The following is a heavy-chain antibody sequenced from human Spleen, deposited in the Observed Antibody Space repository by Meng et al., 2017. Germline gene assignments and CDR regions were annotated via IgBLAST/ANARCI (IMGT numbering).Heavy chain of an antibody. D-gene: IGHD4-17*01. CDR2: ISGSGGTI. J-gene: IGHJ4*02. CDR1: GFTFSDYY. Sequence: GESLKISCATSGFTFSDYYMTWIRQAPGQGLEWVSYISGSGGTIHYADSVMGRFTISRDNAKNSLSLQMNSLRAEDSAVYYCARESVEYGDYYLDYWGQGTLVTVSS. V-gene: IGHV3-11*04. CDR3: ARESVEYGDYYLDY.